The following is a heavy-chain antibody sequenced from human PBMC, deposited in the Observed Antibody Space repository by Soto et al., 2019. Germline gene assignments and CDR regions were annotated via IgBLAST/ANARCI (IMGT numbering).Heavy chain of an antibody. J-gene: IGHJ3*01. CDR3: ARPMIVVQDAFDV. CDR1: GYIFTNFW. D-gene: IGHD3-22*01. Sequence: GESLKISCKGSGYIFTNFWIAWVRQMPGKGLEWMGIIYPGDSDTRYSPSFQGQVTISGDKSISTAYLQWSSLKASDSAMYYCARPMIVVQDAFDVWGQGTMVTVSS. V-gene: IGHV5-51*01. CDR2: IYPGDSDT.